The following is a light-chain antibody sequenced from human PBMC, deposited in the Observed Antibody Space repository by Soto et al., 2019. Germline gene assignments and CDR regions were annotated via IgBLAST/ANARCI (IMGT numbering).Light chain of an antibody. V-gene: IGKV3-11*01. CDR3: QQRSNWPT. CDR1: QSVSSY. Sequence: EIVLTQSPATLSLSPGERAALSCRASQSVSSYLAWYQQKPGQAPRLLIYDASNRATGIPARFSGSGSGTDFTLTIISLEPEDVAVYYCQQRSNWPTFGGGTKVEIK. J-gene: IGKJ4*01. CDR2: DAS.